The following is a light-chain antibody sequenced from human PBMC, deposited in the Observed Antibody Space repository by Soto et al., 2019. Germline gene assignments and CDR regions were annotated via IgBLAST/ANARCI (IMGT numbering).Light chain of an antibody. Sequence: QSALTQPASVSGSPGQSITISCTGTSSDVGGFNYVSWYQQQPGKAPKLMIYEVSNRPSGVSNRFSGSKSGNTASLTISGLQAEAEADYYCSSYTSSSTLVFGGGTKLTVL. CDR1: SSDVGGFNY. CDR2: EVS. CDR3: SSYTSSSTLV. V-gene: IGLV2-14*01. J-gene: IGLJ3*02.